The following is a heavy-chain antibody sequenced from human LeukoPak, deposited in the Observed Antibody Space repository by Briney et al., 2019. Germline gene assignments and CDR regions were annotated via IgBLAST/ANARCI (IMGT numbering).Heavy chain of an antibody. J-gene: IGHJ6*02. CDR2: MNPNSGNT. D-gene: IGHD5-12*01. CDR1: GYTFTSYD. CDR3: ARGLAKWLRLAYYYYGMDV. Sequence: ASVKVSCKASGYTFTSYDINWVRQATGQGLEWMGWMNPNSGNTGYAQMFQGRVTMTRNTSISTAYMELSSLRSEDTAVYYCARGLAKWLRLAYYYYGMDVWGQGTTVTVSS. V-gene: IGHV1-8*01.